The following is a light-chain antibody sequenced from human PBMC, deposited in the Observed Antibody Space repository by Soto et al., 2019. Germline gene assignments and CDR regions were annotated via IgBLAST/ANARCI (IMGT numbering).Light chain of an antibody. J-gene: IGKJ4*01. Sequence: EIVLTQSPDTLSLSPGETATLSCRASQSVSDYLAWYQQKPGQAPRLLIYDASNRAAGIPARFSGSGSGTDFSLTISSLEPEDFAVYYCQQRSDWPSAFGGGTKVDIK. CDR3: QQRSDWPSA. CDR2: DAS. CDR1: QSVSDY. V-gene: IGKV3-11*01.